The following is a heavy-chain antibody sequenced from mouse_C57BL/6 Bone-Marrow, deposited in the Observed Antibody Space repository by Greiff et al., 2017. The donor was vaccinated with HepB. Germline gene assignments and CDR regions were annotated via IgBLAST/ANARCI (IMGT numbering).Heavy chain of an antibody. CDR1: GYTFTGYW. V-gene: IGHV1-9*01. CDR2: ILPGSGST. Sequence: QVQLKESGAELMKPGASVKLSCKATGYTFTGYWIEWVKQRPGHGLEWIGEILPGSGSTNYNEKFKGKATLTADTSSNTAYMQLSSLTTEDSAIYYCARKPYYGNWDFDYWGQGTTLTVSS. J-gene: IGHJ2*01. CDR3: ARKPYYGNWDFDY. D-gene: IGHD2-10*01.